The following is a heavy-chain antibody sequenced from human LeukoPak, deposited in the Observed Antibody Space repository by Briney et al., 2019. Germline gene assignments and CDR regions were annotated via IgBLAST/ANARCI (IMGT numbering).Heavy chain of an antibody. V-gene: IGHV3-23*01. D-gene: IGHD2-8*01. CDR3: AKDRSCTNDICHGDFDY. CDR1: GFTFSSYA. J-gene: IGHJ4*02. Sequence: GGSLRLSCAASGFTFSSYAVSWVRQAPGKGLEWVSSISGSGGSTYSADSVKGRFTISRDNSKNTLYLQMNSLRAEDTALYYCAKDRSCTNDICHGDFDYWGQGTLVTVTS. CDR2: ISGSGGST.